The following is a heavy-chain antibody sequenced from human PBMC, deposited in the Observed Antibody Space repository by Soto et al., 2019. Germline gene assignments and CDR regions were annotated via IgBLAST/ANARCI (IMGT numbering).Heavy chain of an antibody. CDR2: IYYSGST. CDR3: ARAAAAGTGMGAFDI. V-gene: IGHV4-59*01. Sequence: PSETLSLTCTVSGGSISSYSWSWIRQPPGKGLEWIGSIYYSGSTNYNPSLKRRATISVDTSKNRFSLKLSSVTAAETAVYYCARAAAAGTGMGAFDIWGQGTMVTVAS. CDR1: GGSISSYS. D-gene: IGHD6-13*01. J-gene: IGHJ3*02.